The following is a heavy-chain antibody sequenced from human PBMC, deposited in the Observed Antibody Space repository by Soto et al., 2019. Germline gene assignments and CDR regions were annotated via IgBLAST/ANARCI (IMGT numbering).Heavy chain of an antibody. CDR3: AKDWKGDSSGWYSPFYYFDY. CDR1: GFTFSSYA. V-gene: IGHV3-23*01. Sequence: EVQLLESGGGLVQPGGSLRLSCAASGFTFSSYAMSWVRQAPGKGLEWVSAISGSGGSTYYADSVKGRFTISRDNSKNTLYLQMNSLRAEDTAVYYCAKDWKGDSSGWYSPFYYFDYWGQGTLVTVSS. J-gene: IGHJ4*02. CDR2: ISGSGGST. D-gene: IGHD6-19*01.